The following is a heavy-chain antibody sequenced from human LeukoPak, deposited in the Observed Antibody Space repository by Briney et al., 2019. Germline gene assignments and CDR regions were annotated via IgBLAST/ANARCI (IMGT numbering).Heavy chain of an antibody. Sequence: GASVKVSCEASGYTFTSFDINWVRQAPGQGLEWMGWMSPVSGKAGSSQKFQGRVTLTRDTSISTAYMELSRLRSDDTAVYYCARDGDITMINFDYWGQGTLVTVSS. CDR1: GYTFTSFD. CDR3: ARDGDITMINFDY. CDR2: MSPVSGKA. V-gene: IGHV1-8*01. J-gene: IGHJ4*02. D-gene: IGHD3-22*01.